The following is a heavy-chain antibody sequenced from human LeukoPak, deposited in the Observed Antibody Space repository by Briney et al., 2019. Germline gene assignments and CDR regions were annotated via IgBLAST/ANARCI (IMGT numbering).Heavy chain of an antibody. Sequence: ASVKVSCKASGGTFSSYAISWVRQAPGQGLEWMGWINTNTGGPTYAPGSTGRFVFSSDTSVSTTYLGINDLKAEDTAVYYCARDYYGSGTFFEFDPWGQGTLVTVSS. CDR1: GGTFSSYA. J-gene: IGHJ5*02. CDR2: INTNTGGP. D-gene: IGHD3-10*01. CDR3: ARDYYGSGTFFEFDP. V-gene: IGHV7-4-1*02.